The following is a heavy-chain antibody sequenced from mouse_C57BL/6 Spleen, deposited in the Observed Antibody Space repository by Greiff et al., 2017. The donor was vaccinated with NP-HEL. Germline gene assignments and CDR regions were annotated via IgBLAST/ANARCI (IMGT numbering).Heavy chain of an antibody. CDR1: GFTFSSYA. V-gene: IGHV5-4*03. CDR2: ISDGGSYT. Sequence: EVHLVESGGGLVKPGGSLKLSCAASGFTFSSYAMSWVRQTPEKRLEWVATISDGGSYTYYPDNVKGRFTISRDNAKNNLYLQMSHLKSEDTAMYYCARRLPSGYFDVWGTGTTVTVSS. CDR3: ARRLPSGYFDV. J-gene: IGHJ1*03.